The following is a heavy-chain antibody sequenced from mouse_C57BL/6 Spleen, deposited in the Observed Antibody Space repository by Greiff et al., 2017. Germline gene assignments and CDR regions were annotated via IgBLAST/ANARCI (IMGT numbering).Heavy chain of an antibody. CDR1: GYAFSSYW. D-gene: IGHD4-1*01. CDR3: ARYGTGTQYYYAMDY. J-gene: IGHJ4*01. Sequence: VQLQQSGAELVKPGASVKISCKASGYAFSSYWMNWVKQRPGKGLEWIGQIYPGDGDTNYNGKFKGKATLTADKSSSTAYMQLSSLTSEDSAVYFCARYGTGTQYYYAMDYWGQGTSVTVSA. CDR2: IYPGDGDT. V-gene: IGHV1-80*01.